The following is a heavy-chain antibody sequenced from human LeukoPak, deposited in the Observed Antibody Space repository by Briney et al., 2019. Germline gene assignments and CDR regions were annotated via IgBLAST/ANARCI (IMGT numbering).Heavy chain of an antibody. CDR1: GLSFSIYY. J-gene: IGHJ6*04. D-gene: IGHD2-2*01. Sequence: GRSLCLVHAASGLSFSIYYMSSTRQAPGEGLGWVSYVRSSSSYTNYADSVKGRFTISRDNAQNSLYLHMNSPGAEDTAVHYCARGVPAHMTYGMDVWGKGTTVTVSS. CDR3: ARGVPAHMTYGMDV. V-gene: IGHV3-11*06. CDR2: VRSSSSYT.